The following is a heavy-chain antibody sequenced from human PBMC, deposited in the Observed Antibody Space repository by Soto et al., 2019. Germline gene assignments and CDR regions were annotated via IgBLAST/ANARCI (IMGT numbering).Heavy chain of an antibody. CDR1: GGSISSYY. J-gene: IGHJ6*03. D-gene: IGHD2-15*01. Sequence: SETLSLTCTVSGGSISSYYWSWIRQPPGKGLEWNGYFYYSGSTNYNPSLKSRVTISVDTSKNQFSLKLSSVTAADTAVYYCARDGLSRYCSGGSCLPRYYYYMDVWGKGTTVTVSS. CDR3: ARDGLSRYCSGGSCLPRYYYYMDV. V-gene: IGHV4-59*01. CDR2: FYYSGST.